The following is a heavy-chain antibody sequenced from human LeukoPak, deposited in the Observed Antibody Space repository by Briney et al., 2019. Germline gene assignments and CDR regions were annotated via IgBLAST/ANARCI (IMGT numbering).Heavy chain of an antibody. CDR2: IYTSGST. CDR3: ARGPPYYDILTGYSEDYYYYGMDV. D-gene: IGHD3-9*01. CDR1: GGSISSYY. Sequence: PSETLSLTCTVSGGSISSYYWSWIRQPAGKGLEWIGRIYTSGSTNYNPSLKSRVTMSVDTSKNQFSLKLSSVTAADTAVYYCARGPPYYDILTGYSEDYYYYGMDVWGQGTTVTVCS. J-gene: IGHJ6*02. V-gene: IGHV4-4*07.